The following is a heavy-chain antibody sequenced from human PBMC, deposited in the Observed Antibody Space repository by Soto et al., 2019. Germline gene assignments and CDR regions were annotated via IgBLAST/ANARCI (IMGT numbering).Heavy chain of an antibody. Sequence: GGSLRLSCAASGFTFSSYGMHWVRQAPGKGLEWVAVISYDGSNKYYADSVKGRFTISRDNSKNTLYLQMNSLRAEDTAVYYCAKTHIAAAGPNPDYWGQGTPVTVSS. J-gene: IGHJ4*02. CDR1: GFTFSSYG. V-gene: IGHV3-30*18. CDR3: AKTHIAAAGPNPDY. D-gene: IGHD6-13*01. CDR2: ISYDGSNK.